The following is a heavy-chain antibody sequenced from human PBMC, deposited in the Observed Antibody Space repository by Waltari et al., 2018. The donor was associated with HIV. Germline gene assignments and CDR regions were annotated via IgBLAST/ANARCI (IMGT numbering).Heavy chain of an antibody. CDR2: IFPADSDT. Sequence: EVQLVQSGAEVKKPGQSMKNYCKGSGYNIVINCNGWVRQMPGKGLEWMGNIFPADSDTKYNPSLQGQVTMSADKSISTAYLQWKSLKASDTGMYYCARREVWFGGKYAFDIWGQGTMVTVSS. D-gene: IGHD3-10*01. CDR3: ARREVWFGGKYAFDI. CDR1: GYNIVINC. V-gene: IGHV5-51*01. J-gene: IGHJ3*02.